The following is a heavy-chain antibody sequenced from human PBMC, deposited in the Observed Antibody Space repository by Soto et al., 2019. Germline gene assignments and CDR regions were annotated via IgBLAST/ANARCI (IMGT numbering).Heavy chain of an antibody. V-gene: IGHV3-21*01. Sequence: EVQLVESGGGLVKPGGSLRLSCAASGFTFSSYSMNWVRQAPGKGLEWVSSISSSSSYIYYADSVKGRFTISRDNAKNSPYLQMNRLRAEDTAVYYCARDSYYGSGSYYLYYGMDVWGQGTTVTVSS. CDR1: GFTFSSYS. D-gene: IGHD3-10*01. CDR2: ISSSSSYI. CDR3: ARDSYYGSGSYYLYYGMDV. J-gene: IGHJ6*02.